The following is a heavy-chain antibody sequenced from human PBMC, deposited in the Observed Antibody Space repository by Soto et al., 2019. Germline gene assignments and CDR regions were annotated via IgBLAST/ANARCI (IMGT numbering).Heavy chain of an antibody. CDR2: ISAYNGNT. CDR3: ARGYDILTGSQFDY. CDR1: GYTFTTSA. D-gene: IGHD3-9*01. J-gene: IGHJ4*02. Sequence: ASVKVSCKASGYTFTTSAISWVRQAPGQGLEWMGCISAYNGNTNYEQMFQGRVTMTTDTSTRTAYMELRSLRSDDTAVYYCARGYDILTGSQFDYWGQGTQVTVSS. V-gene: IGHV1-18*01.